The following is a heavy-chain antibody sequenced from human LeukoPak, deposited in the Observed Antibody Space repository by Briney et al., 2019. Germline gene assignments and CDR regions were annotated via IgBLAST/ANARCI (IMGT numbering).Heavy chain of an antibody. CDR2: IWSDGTGK. CDR3: ATDAERVFDYSNSLKS. V-gene: IGHV3-33*08. CDR1: VYTYSHYG. J-gene: IGHJ5*02. D-gene: IGHD4-11*01. Sequence: GRSLRLSCAGSVYTYSHYGMHWVRQAPGKGLEWVAVIWSDGTGKYYSDAVKGRFTISRDNFRNTLYLQMNSLRGEDTAAYYCATDAERVFDYSNSLKSWGQGTLVTVSS.